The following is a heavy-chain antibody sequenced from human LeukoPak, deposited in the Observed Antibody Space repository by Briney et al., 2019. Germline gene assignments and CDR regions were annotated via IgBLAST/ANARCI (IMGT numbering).Heavy chain of an antibody. CDR3: ARDLSSSSGWYYFDY. V-gene: IGHV3-30-3*01. CDR2: ISYDGSNK. J-gene: IGHJ4*02. D-gene: IGHD6-19*01. Sequence: GGSLRLSCAASGFTFSSYAMHWVRQAPGKGLEWVAVISYDGSNKYYADSVKGRFTISRDNSKNTLYLQMNSMRAEDTAVYYCARDLSSSSGWYYFDYWGQGTLVTVSS. CDR1: GFTFSSYA.